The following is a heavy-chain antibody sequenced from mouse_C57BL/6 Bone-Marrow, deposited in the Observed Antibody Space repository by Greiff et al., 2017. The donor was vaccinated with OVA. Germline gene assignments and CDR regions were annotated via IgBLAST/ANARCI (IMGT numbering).Heavy chain of an antibody. V-gene: IGHV7-1*01. Sequence: EVKLVESGGGLVQPGRSLRLSCVTSGFTFSDFYMEWVRQAPGKGLEWIAASRNKANDYTTEYSASVKGRFIVSRDSSQSILYLQMNSLIAAETAIVYYARDHYCGSSYWYFDVWGTGTTVTVSS. CDR2: SRNKANDYTT. CDR3: ARDHYCGSSYWYFDV. J-gene: IGHJ1*03. D-gene: IGHD1-1*01. CDR1: GFTFSDFY.